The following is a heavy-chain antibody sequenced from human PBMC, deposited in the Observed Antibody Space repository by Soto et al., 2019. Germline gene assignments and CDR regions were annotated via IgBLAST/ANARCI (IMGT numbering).Heavy chain of an antibody. Sequence: QIQLVESGGDVVQPGRSLRLSCAASGFNFGFFGMHWVRQAPGKGLEWVAFISGDGINTHYADSVRGRFTLSRDYSKKTMYLQMHTLREDDTALYYCARGNLSVAFDSWGQGTRVTVSS. J-gene: IGHJ4*02. V-gene: IGHV3-30*03. CDR2: ISGDGINT. CDR1: GFNFGFFG. CDR3: ARGNLSVAFDS. D-gene: IGHD3-3*01.